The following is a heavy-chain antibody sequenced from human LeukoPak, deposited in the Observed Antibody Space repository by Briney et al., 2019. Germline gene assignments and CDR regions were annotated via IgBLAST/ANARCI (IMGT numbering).Heavy chain of an antibody. J-gene: IGHJ5*02. CDR2: ISSSGSII. CDR1: GFTFGTSE. V-gene: IGHV3-48*03. D-gene: IGHD1-7*01. CDR3: ARESGYWNYFDP. Sequence: GGSLRLSCAASGFTFGTSEMNWVRQAPGKGLEWVSYISSSGSIIYYADSVKGRFTISKDTAKSSLYLQMTGLRAEDTAIYYCARESGYWNYFDPWGQGTLVTVSS.